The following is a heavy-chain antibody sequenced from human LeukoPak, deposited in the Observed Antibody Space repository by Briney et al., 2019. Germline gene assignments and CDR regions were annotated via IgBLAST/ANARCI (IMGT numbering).Heavy chain of an antibody. Sequence: SETLSLTCAVSVGSISSGGYSWSWIRQPPGKGLEWIGYIYHSGSTYYNPSLKSRVTISVDRSKNQFSLKLSSVTAADTAVYYCASSQIAVAGTLAPSFDYWGQGTLVTVSS. V-gene: IGHV4-30-2*01. J-gene: IGHJ4*02. CDR1: VGSISSGGYS. CDR3: ASSQIAVAGTLAPSFDY. CDR2: IYHSGST. D-gene: IGHD6-19*01.